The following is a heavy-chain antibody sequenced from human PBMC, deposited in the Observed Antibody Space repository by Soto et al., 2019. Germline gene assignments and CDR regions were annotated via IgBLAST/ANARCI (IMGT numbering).Heavy chain of an antibody. J-gene: IGHJ6*02. CDR1: GFSLSTTGVG. D-gene: IGHD2-21*01. Sequence: QITLKESGPTLVKPTQTLTLTCTFSGFSLSTTGVGVGWIRQPPGKALEWLALIYWDDDKRYNPSLKSRITINKDTSKNQVVLTMTNMDPVDTATYYCVQSRCGGDCLQSYSSHSYYGLDVWGQGTTVTASS. CDR2: IYWDDDK. CDR3: VQSRCGGDCLQSYSSHSYYGLDV. V-gene: IGHV2-5*02.